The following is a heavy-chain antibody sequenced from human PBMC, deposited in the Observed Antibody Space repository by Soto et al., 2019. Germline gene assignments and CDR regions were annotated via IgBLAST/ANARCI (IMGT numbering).Heavy chain of an antibody. CDR3: ARDKITGLFDY. Sequence: SETLSLTCTVSGGSISSSEYYCVWVRQPSGKGLEWIGSIYYDGSTNYNPSLKSRVTISVDTSKNQFSLKLTSVTAADTAVYYCARDKITGLFDYWGQGTLVTVSS. V-gene: IGHV4-39*07. D-gene: IGHD2-8*02. CDR1: GGSISSSEYY. CDR2: IYYDGST. J-gene: IGHJ4*02.